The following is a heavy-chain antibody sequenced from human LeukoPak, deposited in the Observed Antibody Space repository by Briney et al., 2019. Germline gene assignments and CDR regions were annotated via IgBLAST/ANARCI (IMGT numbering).Heavy chain of an antibody. J-gene: IGHJ4*02. CDR2: IYHSGST. V-gene: IGHV4-38-2*02. CDR3: ARGAEYCGGDCYAFGY. Sequence: SETLSLTCTVSGYSISSGYYWGWIRQPPGKGLEWIGSIYHSGSTYYNPSLKSRVTISVDTSKNQFSLKLSSVTAADTAVYYCARGAEYCGGDCYAFGYWGQGTLVTVSS. D-gene: IGHD2-21*02. CDR1: GYSISSGYY.